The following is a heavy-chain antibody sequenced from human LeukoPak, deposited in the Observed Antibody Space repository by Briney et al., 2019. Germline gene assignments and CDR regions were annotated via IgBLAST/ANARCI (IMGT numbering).Heavy chain of an antibody. CDR1: GFTFSNYN. V-gene: IGHV3-21*01. Sequence: GGSLRLSCAASGFTFSNYNMNWVRQAPGKGLEWVSSISSSNNYIYYADSVKCRLTISRDNAKNSLYLQMNSLRAEDTAVYYCARRSPNYYFDYWGQGTPVTVSS. J-gene: IGHJ4*02. CDR2: ISSSNNYI. CDR3: ARRSPNYYFDY.